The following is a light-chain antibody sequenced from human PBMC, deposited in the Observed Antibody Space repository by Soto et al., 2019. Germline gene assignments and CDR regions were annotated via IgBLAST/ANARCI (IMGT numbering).Light chain of an antibody. Sequence: ETVMTQSPATLSLSPGERATLSCRASQSVRSNLAWYQHKPGQAPRLLISGASTGATGIPARFSGSGSGTEFTLTIGSLQSEDVAVYYCQQYNNWITFGQGTRLEIK. CDR2: GAS. J-gene: IGKJ5*01. CDR3: QQYNNWIT. V-gene: IGKV3-15*01. CDR1: QSVRSN.